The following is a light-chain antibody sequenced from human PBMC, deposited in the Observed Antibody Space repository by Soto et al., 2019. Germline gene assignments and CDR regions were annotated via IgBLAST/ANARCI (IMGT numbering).Light chain of an antibody. J-gene: IGLJ3*02. CDR1: SSDVGAYNY. Sequence: QSVLTQPASVSGSPGQSITISCTGTSSDVGAYNYVSWYQQPPGKAPKLMIYDVTYRPSGVSNRFSGSKSGSTASLTISGLQAEDEADYYCSSYTNSGSWVFGGGTKLTVL. V-gene: IGLV2-14*03. CDR2: DVT. CDR3: SSYTNSGSWV.